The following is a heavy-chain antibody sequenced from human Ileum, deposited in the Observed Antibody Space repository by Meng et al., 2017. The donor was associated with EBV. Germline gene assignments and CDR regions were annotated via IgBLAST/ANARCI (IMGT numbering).Heavy chain of an antibody. V-gene: IGHV3-74*01. Sequence: EVQLGECGGGVVQPGGVLRLFCAVSGLTFSSFWMHWVRQGPGKGLVWVSRMNGDGTSTSYADSVKGRFTISRDNAKNTLYLQMNSLRAEDTAVYYCARVGDYAYKDWGQGTLVTVSS. CDR2: MNGDGTST. J-gene: IGHJ1*01. D-gene: IGHD4-17*01. CDR3: ARVGDYAYKD. CDR1: GLTFSSFW.